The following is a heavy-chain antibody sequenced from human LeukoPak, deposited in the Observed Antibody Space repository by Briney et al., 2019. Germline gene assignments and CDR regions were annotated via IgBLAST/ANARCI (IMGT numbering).Heavy chain of an antibody. D-gene: IGHD3-9*01. Sequence: ASVKVSCKASGSTFTGYYIHWVRQAPGQGLEWMGWIIPNSGGTNYAQRFQGRVTMTGDTSISTAYMELTSLRSDDTAVYYCARTLTGGRGGYFDYWGQGTLVTVSS. CDR3: ARTLTGGRGGYFDY. CDR1: GSTFTGYY. CDR2: IIPNSGGT. J-gene: IGHJ4*02. V-gene: IGHV1-2*02.